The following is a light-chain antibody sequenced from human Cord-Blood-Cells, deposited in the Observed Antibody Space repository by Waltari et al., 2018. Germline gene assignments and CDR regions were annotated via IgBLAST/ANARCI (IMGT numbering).Light chain of an antibody. J-gene: IGKJ4*01. Sequence: DIQMTQSPSSLSAYVGDRVTITCRASQSISSYLTWDQQKPGKAPKILIYAASSLQSGVPSRFSGSGSGTDFTLTISSLQPEDFATYYCQQSYSTPPSFGGGTKVEIK. CDR3: QQSYSTPPS. CDR2: AAS. V-gene: IGKV1-39*01. CDR1: QSISSY.